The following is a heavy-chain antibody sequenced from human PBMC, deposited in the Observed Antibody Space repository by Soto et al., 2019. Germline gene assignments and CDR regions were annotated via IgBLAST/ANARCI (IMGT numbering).Heavy chain of an antibody. CDR1: GFIFKNYA. CDR3: RKSSGGSSSVGMDY. J-gene: IGHJ4*02. V-gene: IGHV3-30*04. CDR2: ITRDGYNK. D-gene: IGHD6-6*01. Sequence: QVQLVESGGGVVQPGRSLRLSCAVSGFIFKNYALNWVRQAPGKGLEWVASITRDGYNKYYADSVKGRFTISRDNSKNTLSLQMPALRVEDSSVYYCRKSSGGSSSVGMDYWGPGTLVTVSS.